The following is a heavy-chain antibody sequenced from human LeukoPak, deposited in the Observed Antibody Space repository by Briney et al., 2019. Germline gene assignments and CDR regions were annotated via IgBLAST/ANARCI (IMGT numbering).Heavy chain of an antibody. CDR2: IYYSGST. CDR1: GGSISSYY. D-gene: IGHD2-2*01. J-gene: IGHJ4*02. Sequence: PSENLSLTCTVSGGSISSYYWSWIRQPPGKGLEWIGYIYYSGSTNYNPSLKSRVTVSVDTSKNQFSLKLSSVTAADTAVYYCASLSYCSSTSCYVGYFDYWGQGTLVTVSS. CDR3: ASLSYCSSTSCYVGYFDY. V-gene: IGHV4-59*08.